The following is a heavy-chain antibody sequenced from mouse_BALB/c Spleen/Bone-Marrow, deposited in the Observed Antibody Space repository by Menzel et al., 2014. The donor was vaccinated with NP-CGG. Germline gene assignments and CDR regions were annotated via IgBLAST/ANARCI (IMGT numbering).Heavy chain of an antibody. V-gene: IGHV2-6-7*01. CDR3: ARDSFLITRALDY. CDR2: IWGDGST. J-gene: IGHJ4*01. Sequence: VQVVESGPGLVAPSQSLSITCTVSGFSLTGYGVSWVRQPPGKGLEWLGMIWGDGSTDYNSALKSRLSISKDNSKSQVFLKMNSLQTDDTARYYCARDSFLITRALDYWGQGTSVTVS. CDR1: GFSLTGYG. D-gene: IGHD2-4*01.